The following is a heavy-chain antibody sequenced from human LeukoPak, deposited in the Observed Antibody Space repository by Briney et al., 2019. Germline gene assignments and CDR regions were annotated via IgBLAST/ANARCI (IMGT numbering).Heavy chain of an antibody. J-gene: IGHJ6*03. CDR3: ARDGSSSWYYMDV. D-gene: IGHD6-13*01. Sequence: ETLSLTCTASGGSISSYYWSWIRQPPGKGLEWIGYIYYSGSTNYNPSLKSRVTISVDTSKNQFSLKLSSVTAADTAVYYCARDGSSSWYYMDVWGKGTTVTVSS. V-gene: IGHV4-59*01. CDR1: GGSISSYY. CDR2: IYYSGST.